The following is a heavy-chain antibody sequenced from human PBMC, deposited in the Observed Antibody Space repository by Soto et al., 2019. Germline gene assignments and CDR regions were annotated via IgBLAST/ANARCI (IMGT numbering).Heavy chain of an antibody. CDR1: GGTCSSYA. Sequence: QVQLVQSGAVVKTPGSSVKVSCKASGGTCSSYAISWVRQAHGQVREWMGGIIPISGTANYPQKFRGRVTITADESTSTAYMELSSLRPEDTALYYCTSEADYYDGSGYSLQFFSPFQHWVQGTLVTVSS. J-gene: IGHJ1*01. D-gene: IGHD3-22*01. CDR3: TSEADYYDGSGYSLQFFSPFQH. CDR2: IIPISGTA. V-gene: IGHV1-69*01.